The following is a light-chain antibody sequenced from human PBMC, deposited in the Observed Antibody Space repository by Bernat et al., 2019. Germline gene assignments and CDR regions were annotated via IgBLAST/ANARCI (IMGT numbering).Light chain of an antibody. Sequence: DIQMTQSPSSLSASVGDRVTITCQASQDISNYLNWYQQKPGKAPKLLIYDASNLETGVPSRFSGSASRTFFTFTITSLQPEDIGTYYCQQYDNLPFTFGGGTNVEIK. J-gene: IGKJ4*01. CDR2: DAS. V-gene: IGKV1-33*01. CDR1: QDISNY. CDR3: QQYDNLPFT.